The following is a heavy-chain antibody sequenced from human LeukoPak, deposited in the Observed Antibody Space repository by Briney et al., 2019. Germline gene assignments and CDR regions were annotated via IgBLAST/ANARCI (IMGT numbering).Heavy chain of an antibody. Sequence: GAPVKVSCKASGYTFTGYYMHWVRQAPGQGLEWMGWINPNSGGTNYAQKFQGRVTMTRDTSISTAYMELSRLKSDDTAVYYCARGGRYCSSSTCYYDYWGQGTLVTVSS. CDR2: INPNSGGT. CDR3: ARGGRYCSSSTCYYDY. J-gene: IGHJ4*02. D-gene: IGHD2-2*01. V-gene: IGHV1-2*02. CDR1: GYTFTGYY.